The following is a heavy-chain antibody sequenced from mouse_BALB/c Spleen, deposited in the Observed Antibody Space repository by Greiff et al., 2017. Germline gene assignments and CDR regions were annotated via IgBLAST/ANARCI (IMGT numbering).Heavy chain of an antibody. CDR2: ISSGGST. D-gene: IGHD2-1*01. J-gene: IGHJ2*01. V-gene: IGHV5-6-5*01. CDR1: GFTFSSYA. CDR3: ARGHYGNYVGDYFDD. Sequence: DVQLVESGGGLVKPGGSLKLSCAASGFTFSSYAMSWVRQTPEKRLEWVASISSGGSTYYPDSVKGRFTISRDNARNILYLQMSSLRSEDTAMYYCARGHYGNYVGDYFDDWGQGTTLTVSS.